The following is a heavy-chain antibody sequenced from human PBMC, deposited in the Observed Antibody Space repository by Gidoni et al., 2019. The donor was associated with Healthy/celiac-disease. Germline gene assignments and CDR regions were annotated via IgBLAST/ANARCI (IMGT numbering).Heavy chain of an antibody. V-gene: IGHV3-43*01. Sequence: EVQLVESGGVVVQPGGSLRLSCAASGFTFDDYTMHWVRQAPGKGLEWVSLISWDGGSTYYADSVKGRFTISRDNSKNSLYLQMNSLRTEDTALYYCAKDGPDALGYWGQGTLVTVSS. CDR1: GFTFDDYT. CDR2: ISWDGGST. CDR3: AKDGPDALGY. D-gene: IGHD3-16*01. J-gene: IGHJ4*02.